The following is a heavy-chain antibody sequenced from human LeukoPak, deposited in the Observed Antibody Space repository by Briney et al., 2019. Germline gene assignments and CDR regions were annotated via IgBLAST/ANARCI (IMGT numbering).Heavy chain of an antibody. J-gene: IGHJ5*02. CDR2: ISGGGSDT. Sequence: PGGSLRLSCAASGFTVSSNYMSWVRQAPGQGLEWVSAISGGGSDTYYADSVKGRFTISRDNSKNTLYLQMNSLRAEDTAVYYCAKDSRYLGSCSHANCYAWGQGTRVTVSS. CDR3: AKDSRYLGSCSHANCYA. V-gene: IGHV3-23*01. CDR1: GFTVSSNY. D-gene: IGHD2-15*01.